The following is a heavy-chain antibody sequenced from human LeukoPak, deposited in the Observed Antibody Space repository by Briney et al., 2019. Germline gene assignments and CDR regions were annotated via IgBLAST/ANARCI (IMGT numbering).Heavy chain of an antibody. D-gene: IGHD3-22*01. CDR3: ATDFYDST. Sequence: GGSLRLSCATSGFSFYNAWMNWVRQAPGKGLEWVGRIRSNSDGGTIDYAAPVKGRFTLSRDDSKDTLYLHMNSLQTEDTAVYYCATDFYDSTWGQGTLVTVSS. CDR1: GFSFYNAW. J-gene: IGHJ5*02. CDR2: IRSNSDGGTI. V-gene: IGHV3-15*07.